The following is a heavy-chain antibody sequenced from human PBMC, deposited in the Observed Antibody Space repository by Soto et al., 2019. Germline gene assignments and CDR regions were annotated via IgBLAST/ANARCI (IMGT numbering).Heavy chain of an antibody. CDR2: IYTAGPT. CDR3: AKDMDTMLVVVINSFDY. Sequence: PGGSLRLSCAASGFTVSNYYMSWVRQAPGRGLQWVSVIYTAGPTYYADSMKGRFTISRDNSKNTLSLQMNSLRAEDTAVYYCAKDMDTMLVVVINSFDYWGQGTLVTVSS. D-gene: IGHD3-22*01. J-gene: IGHJ4*02. CDR1: GFTVSNYY. V-gene: IGHV3-53*01.